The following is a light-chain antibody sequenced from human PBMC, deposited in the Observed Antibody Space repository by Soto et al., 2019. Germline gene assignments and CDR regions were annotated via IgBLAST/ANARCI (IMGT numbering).Light chain of an antibody. CDR3: QQSYSTPWT. V-gene: IGKV1-39*01. Sequence: DIQMTQSPSSLSASVGDRVTITCRASQSISSYLNWYQQKPGKAPKLLIYAASSLQSGVPSRFSGSGSGTDFTLSICSLQPEDFATYYCQQSYSTPWTFGQGTKV. J-gene: IGKJ1*01. CDR2: AAS. CDR1: QSISSY.